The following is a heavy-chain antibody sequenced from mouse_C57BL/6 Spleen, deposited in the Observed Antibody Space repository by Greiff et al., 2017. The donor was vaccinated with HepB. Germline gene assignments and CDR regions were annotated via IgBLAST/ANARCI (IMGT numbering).Heavy chain of an antibody. D-gene: IGHD1-1*01. Sequence: EVQLQESGGGLVKPGGSLKLSCAASGFTFSSYAMSWVRQTPEKRLEWVATISDGGSYTYYPDNVKGRFTISRDNAKNNLYLQMSHLKSEDTAMYYCAREGYGSSSFDYWGQGTTLTVSS. CDR1: GFTFSSYA. J-gene: IGHJ2*01. CDR3: AREGYGSSSFDY. V-gene: IGHV5-4*01. CDR2: ISDGGSYT.